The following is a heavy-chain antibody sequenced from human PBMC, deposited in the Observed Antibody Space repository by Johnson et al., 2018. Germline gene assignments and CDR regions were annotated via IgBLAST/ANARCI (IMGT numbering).Heavy chain of an antibody. CDR3: AATLPGSYMAYLQD. CDR2: INREGATT. D-gene: IGHD1-26*01. CDR1: GFTFSSYW. Sequence: VQLVESGGGLVKXGGSXRLXCAASGFTFSSYWMHWVRQAPGKGLVWVSHINREGATTIYADSVKGRFTISRDNSKNTVFLQMSSLRADDTAVYYCAATLPGSYMAYLQDGGQGTLVTVSS. V-gene: IGHV3-74*02. J-gene: IGHJ1*01.